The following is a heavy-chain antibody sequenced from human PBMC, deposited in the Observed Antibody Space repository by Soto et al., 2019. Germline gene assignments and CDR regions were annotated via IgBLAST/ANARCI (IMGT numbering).Heavy chain of an antibody. J-gene: IGHJ4*02. V-gene: IGHV3-48*03. Sequence: EVQLVESGGGLVQPGGSLRLSCAASGFTFSSYEMNWVRQAPGKGLEWVSYISSSGSTIYYADSVKGRFTISRDNAKNSLYLQMTSLRAEDTAVYYCASVGNSKWLVSSHFDYWGQGTLVTVSS. CDR3: ASVGNSKWLVSSHFDY. CDR2: ISSSGSTI. D-gene: IGHD6-19*01. CDR1: GFTFSSYE.